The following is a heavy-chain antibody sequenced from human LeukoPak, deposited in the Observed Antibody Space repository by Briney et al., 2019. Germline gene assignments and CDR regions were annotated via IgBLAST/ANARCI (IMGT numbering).Heavy chain of an antibody. Sequence: GGSLRLSCAASGFTFSDYYMSWIRQAPGKGLEWVSYISSSGSTIYYADSVKGRFTISRDNAKNSLYLQMSSLRAEDTAVYYCAREVVPAAKGVGFDPWGQGTLVTVSS. CDR3: AREVVPAAKGVGFDP. D-gene: IGHD2-2*01. CDR2: ISSSGSTI. V-gene: IGHV3-11*01. J-gene: IGHJ5*02. CDR1: GFTFSDYY.